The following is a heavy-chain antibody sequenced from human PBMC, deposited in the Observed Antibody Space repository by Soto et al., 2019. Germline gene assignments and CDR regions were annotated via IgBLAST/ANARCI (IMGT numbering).Heavy chain of an antibody. CDR2: ISYDGSAK. J-gene: IGHJ1*01. D-gene: IGHD1-26*01. CDR3: ATNSDRRGGSYFSYIQL. Sequence: QEQLVESGGGVVQTGRSLRLSCAGAGFSLHTYAMHWVRQAPGKGLEWVALISYDGSAKYYADSVKGRFTISRDNSKNTLHVQMDSLRPEDTAVYYCATNSDRRGGSYFSYIQLWGRGTLVTISS. CDR1: GFSLHTYA. V-gene: IGHV3-30-3*01.